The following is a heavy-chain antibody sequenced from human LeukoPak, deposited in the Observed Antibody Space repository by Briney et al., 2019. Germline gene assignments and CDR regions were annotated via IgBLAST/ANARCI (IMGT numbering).Heavy chain of an antibody. J-gene: IGHJ4*02. CDR1: GFTFSSYS. D-gene: IGHD3-22*01. CDR3: ARERVPYYYDSSGIYYFDY. CDR2: ISSSSSYI. V-gene: IGHV3-21*01. Sequence: GGSLRLSCAASGFTFSSYSMNWVRQAPGKGLEWVSSISSSSSYIYYADSVKGRFTISGDNAKNSLYLQMNSLRAEDTAVYYCARERVPYYYDSSGIYYFDYWGQGTLVTVSS.